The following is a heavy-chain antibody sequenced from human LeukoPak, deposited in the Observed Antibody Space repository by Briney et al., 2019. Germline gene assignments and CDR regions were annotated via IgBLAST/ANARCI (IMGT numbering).Heavy chain of an antibody. D-gene: IGHD1-1*01. CDR1: GGSISSYY. V-gene: IGHV4-4*07. CDR3: ARDKDWNGILDF. J-gene: IGHJ4*02. Sequence: SETLSLTCTVSGGSISSYYWGWIRQPAGKGLEYIGRIYSSGSTDYNPSLKSRVTMSVDTSKNQFSLNLSSVTAADTAVYYCARDKDWNGILDFWGQGTLVTVAS. CDR2: IYSSGST.